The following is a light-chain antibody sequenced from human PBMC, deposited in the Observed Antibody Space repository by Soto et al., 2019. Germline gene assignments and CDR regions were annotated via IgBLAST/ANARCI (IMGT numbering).Light chain of an antibody. J-gene: IGLJ3*02. CDR1: SSDINTSRY. CDR3: QAYDYSLTAAV. V-gene: IGLV2-14*01. Sequence: QSALTQPASVSGSPGQSITISCIGASSDINTSRYVSWYQQHPGKAPKLLIYEVSIRPSGVSSRFSGSKSANTASLTISGLQAEDEADYYCQAYDYSLTAAVFGGGTQLTVL. CDR2: EVS.